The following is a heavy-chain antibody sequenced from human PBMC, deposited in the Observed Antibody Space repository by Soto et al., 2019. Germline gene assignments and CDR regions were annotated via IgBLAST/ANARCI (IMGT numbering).Heavy chain of an antibody. CDR1: GFTFSNYA. Sequence: LRLSCSASGFTFSNYAMSWVRQAPGKGLEWVSAMSGGGGSTYYADSVKGRFTISRDNSKNTLYLQMNSLRAEDTAVYYCARDKDIVAMSESWGQGTLVTVSS. CDR2: MSGGGGST. V-gene: IGHV3-23*01. J-gene: IGHJ4*02. CDR3: ARDKDIVAMSES. D-gene: IGHD5-12*01.